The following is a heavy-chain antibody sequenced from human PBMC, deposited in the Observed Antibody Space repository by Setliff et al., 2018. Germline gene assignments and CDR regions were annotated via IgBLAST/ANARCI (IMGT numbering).Heavy chain of an antibody. Sequence: SVKVSCKASGGTFSSYAISWVRQAPGQGLEWMGGIIPIFGTANYAQKFQGRFTISRDNSKNTLYLQMNSLRPEDTAVYHCAREYYHIEMTTIEGYWGQGTPVTVSS. CDR3: AREYYHIEMTTIEGY. J-gene: IGHJ4*02. CDR1: GGTFSSYA. D-gene: IGHD4-4*01. CDR2: IIPIFGTA. V-gene: IGHV1-69*05.